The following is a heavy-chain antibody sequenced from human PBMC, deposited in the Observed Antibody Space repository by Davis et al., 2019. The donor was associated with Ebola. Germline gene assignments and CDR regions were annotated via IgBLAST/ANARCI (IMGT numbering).Heavy chain of an antibody. CDR1: GGSISSSSYY. J-gene: IGHJ4*02. CDR3: ARGRYYYGSGSYPFDY. D-gene: IGHD3-10*01. CDR2: INHSGST. Sequence: MPSETLSLTCTVSGGSISSSSYYWGWIRQPPGKGLEWIGEINHSGSTNYNPSLKSRVTISVDTSKNQFSLKLSSVTAADTAVYYCARGRYYYGSGSYPFDYWGQGTLVTVSS. V-gene: IGHV4-39*07.